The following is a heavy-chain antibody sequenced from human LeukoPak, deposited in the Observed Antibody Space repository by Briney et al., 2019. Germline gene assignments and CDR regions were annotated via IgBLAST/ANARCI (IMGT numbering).Heavy chain of an antibody. V-gene: IGHV1-2*06. J-gene: IGHJ4*02. CDR3: ARDPLGYCSSTSCYIS. Sequence: GASVKVSCKASGYTSTGYYMHWVRQAPGQGLEWMGRINPNSGGTNYAQKFQGRVTMTRDTSISTAYMELSRLRSDDTAVYYCARDPLGYCSSTSCYISWGQGTLVTVSS. CDR1: GYTSTGYY. CDR2: INPNSGGT. D-gene: IGHD2-2*02.